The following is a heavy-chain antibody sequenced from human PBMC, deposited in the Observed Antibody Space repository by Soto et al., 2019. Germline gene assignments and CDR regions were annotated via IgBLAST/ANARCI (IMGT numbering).Heavy chain of an antibody. J-gene: IGHJ4*02. Sequence: SVKVSCKASGGTFSSYAISWVRQAPGQGLEWMGGLIPIFGTANYAQKFQGRVTITADESTSTAYMELSSLRSEDTAVYYCARGSMVRGVIGDYWGQGTLVTVSS. D-gene: IGHD3-10*01. CDR3: ARGSMVRGVIGDY. CDR1: GGTFSSYA. V-gene: IGHV1-69*13. CDR2: LIPIFGTA.